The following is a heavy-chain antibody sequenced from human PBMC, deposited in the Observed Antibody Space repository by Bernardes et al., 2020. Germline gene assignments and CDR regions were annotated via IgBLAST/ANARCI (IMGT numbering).Heavy chain of an antibody. Sequence: ASVKVSCKASGYTFTNYGISWVRQAPGQGLEWMGWISAYDGNTNYAQKVQGRVIMTTDTSTTTAYMELRSLRSDDTAVYYCSRDGRGSFYYYYYMDVWGKGTTVTVSS. D-gene: IGHD2-15*01. V-gene: IGHV1-18*01. J-gene: IGHJ6*03. CDR1: GYTFTNYG. CDR3: SRDGRGSFYYYYYMDV. CDR2: ISAYDGNT.